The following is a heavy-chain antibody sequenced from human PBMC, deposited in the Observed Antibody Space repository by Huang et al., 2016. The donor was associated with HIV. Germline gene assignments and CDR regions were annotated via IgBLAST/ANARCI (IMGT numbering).Heavy chain of an antibody. CDR3: SPSGDDYFYFYMDV. D-gene: IGHD4-17*01. V-gene: IGHV3-49*03. J-gene: IGHJ6*03. Sequence: LVESGGDSVQSGRSLRLSCRGSGFIFNDFAINWFRQSPGSGREWVVFVRSKAFGGASKSAPSVKDRFTVSRDEAKNVAFLQMDNLQVDDTAIYYCSPSGDDYFYFYMDVWGNGTTVIVS. CDR1: GFIFNDFA. CDR2: VRSKAFGGAS.